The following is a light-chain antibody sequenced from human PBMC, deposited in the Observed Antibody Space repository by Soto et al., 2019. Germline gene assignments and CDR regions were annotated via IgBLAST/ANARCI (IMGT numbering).Light chain of an antibody. CDR3: QQYSDWPPYT. CDR1: QSVSSN. J-gene: IGKJ2*01. CDR2: GAS. V-gene: IGKV3-15*01. Sequence: IVMTQSPATLSVSPGERATLSRRASQSVSSNLAWYQQKPGQAPRLLIYGASTRATGIPDRCSGSGSGTEMTLTVSSLQAEDFAVYYCQQYSDWPPYTFGQGTKLEIK.